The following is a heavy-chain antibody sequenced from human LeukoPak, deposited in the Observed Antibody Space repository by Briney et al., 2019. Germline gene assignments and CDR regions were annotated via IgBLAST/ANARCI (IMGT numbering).Heavy chain of an antibody. J-gene: IGHJ4*02. D-gene: IGHD1-14*01. Sequence: PGGSLTLSCAASGFSFSSHWMRWVRQAPGKGREWVANLNQVGSQKYYVDSVKGRFSISRDNAKNSLYLQMNSLRAEDTAVYYCARSNREFASGTGDYWGQGTLVTVSS. CDR3: ARSNREFASGTGDY. V-gene: IGHV3-7*05. CDR2: LNQVGSQK. CDR1: GFSFSSHW.